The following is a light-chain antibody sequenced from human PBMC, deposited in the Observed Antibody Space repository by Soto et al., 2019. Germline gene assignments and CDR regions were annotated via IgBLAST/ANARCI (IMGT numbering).Light chain of an antibody. J-gene: IGKJ2*01. V-gene: IGKV3-15*01. CDR3: QQYYNWPPYT. CDR1: QSVDTN. Sequence: VMTQSPATLSVSPGDRATLSCRASQSVDTNVVWYQQKPGQPPRLLVHSASIRATGVPARFTGIGSGTDVTLTISGLQSDDFAIYYCQQYYNWPPYTFGQGTRLQIK. CDR2: SAS.